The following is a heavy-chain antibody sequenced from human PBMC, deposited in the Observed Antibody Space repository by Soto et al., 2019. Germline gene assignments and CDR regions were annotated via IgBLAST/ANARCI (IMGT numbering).Heavy chain of an antibody. D-gene: IGHD3-3*01. J-gene: IGHJ6*02. V-gene: IGHV3-21*01. CDR3: ARDRPQYQRRALIWSVYRHYYYGMDV. CDR1: GFTFSSYS. Sequence: GSLRLSCAASGFTFSSYSMNWVRQAPGKGLEWVSSISISSSYIYYADSVKGRFTISRDNAKNSLYLQMNSLRAEDTAVYYCARDRPQYQRRALIWSVYRHYYYGMDVWGQGTTVTVS. CDR2: ISISSSYI.